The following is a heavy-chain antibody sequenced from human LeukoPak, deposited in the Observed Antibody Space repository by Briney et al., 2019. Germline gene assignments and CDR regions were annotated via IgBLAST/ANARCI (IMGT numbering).Heavy chain of an antibody. V-gene: IGHV3-48*03. CDR1: GFSFSSYE. Sequence: GGSLRLSCAASGFSFSSYEMNWVRQAPGKGLEWVSYISSSGSTIYYADSVKGRFTISRDNSKNTLYLQMNSLRAEDTAVYYCAKQPYYGSGKYYMDVWGKGTTVTISS. CDR3: AKQPYYGSGKYYMDV. D-gene: IGHD3-10*01. J-gene: IGHJ6*03. CDR2: ISSSGSTI.